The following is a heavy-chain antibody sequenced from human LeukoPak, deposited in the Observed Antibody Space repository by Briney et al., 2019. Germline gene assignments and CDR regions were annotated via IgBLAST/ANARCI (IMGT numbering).Heavy chain of an antibody. V-gene: IGHV3-23*01. Sequence: GRSLRLSCAASGFTFSTYAMSWVRQIPGKGLEWVSAISGSDDGTYYADSVKGRFTISRDNSKNTMYLQMNSLRAEDTAVYYCAKDRGAYFDYWGQGTLVTVSS. CDR2: ISGSDDGT. CDR1: GFTFSTYA. CDR3: AKDRGAYFDY. J-gene: IGHJ4*02. D-gene: IGHD1-26*01.